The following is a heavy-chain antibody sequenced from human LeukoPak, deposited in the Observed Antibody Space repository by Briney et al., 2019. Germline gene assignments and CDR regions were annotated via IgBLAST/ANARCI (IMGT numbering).Heavy chain of an antibody. V-gene: IGHV1-69*13. CDR1: GGTFSSYA. CDR2: IIPIFGTA. J-gene: IGHJ6*04. Sequence: ASVKVSCKASGGTFSSYAISWVRQAPGQGLEWMGGIIPIFGTANYAQKFQGRVTITADESTSTAYMELSSLRSEDTAMYYCARKKNGFRFGELPNYYYGMDVWGKGTTVTVSS. CDR3: ARKKNGFRFGELPNYYYGMDV. D-gene: IGHD3-10*01.